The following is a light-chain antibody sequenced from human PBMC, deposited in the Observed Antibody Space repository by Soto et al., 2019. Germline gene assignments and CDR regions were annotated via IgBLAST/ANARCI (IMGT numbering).Light chain of an antibody. CDR2: AAS. J-gene: IGKJ5*01. CDR1: QSVSSSY. Sequence: EIVLTQSPGTLSLSPGERATLSCRASQSVSSSYLVWHQQKPGQAPRLLIYAASRRATGIPDRFSGSGSGTDFNLTIDGLEPEDFVVYYCQQYGYSPITFGQGTRLDIK. V-gene: IGKV3-20*01. CDR3: QQYGYSPIT.